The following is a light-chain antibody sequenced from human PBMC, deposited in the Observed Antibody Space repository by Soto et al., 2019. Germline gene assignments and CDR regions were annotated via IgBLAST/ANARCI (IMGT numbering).Light chain of an antibody. CDR2: GAS. CDR1: QSVSSNY. CDR3: QQYGSSPFT. J-gene: IGKJ3*01. Sequence: EIVLTQSPGTLSLSPGERATLSCRASQSVSSNYLAWYQQKLGQAPRLLIYGASSRATGIPDRFSGSGSGTDFTLTISRLEPEDFAVYYCQQYGSSPFTFGPGTKVDI. V-gene: IGKV3-20*01.